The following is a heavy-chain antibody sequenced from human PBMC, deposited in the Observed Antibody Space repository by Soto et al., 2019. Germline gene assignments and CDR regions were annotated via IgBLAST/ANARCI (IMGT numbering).Heavy chain of an antibody. CDR2: LDLEEGER. J-gene: IGHJ4*02. D-gene: IGHD4-17*01. Sequence: ASVKVSCKVSENTLTGLPMHWVRQAPGKGLEWMGSLDLEEGERIVAQRFQGRVTMSEDTSTDTAYMELSSLKSDDTAVYFCAAGVTTFDYWGQGNLVTVSS. CDR1: ENTLTGLP. CDR3: AAGVTTFDY. V-gene: IGHV1-24*01.